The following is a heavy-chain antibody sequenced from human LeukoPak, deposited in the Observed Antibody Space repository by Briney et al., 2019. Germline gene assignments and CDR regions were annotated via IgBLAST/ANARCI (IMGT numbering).Heavy chain of an antibody. V-gene: IGHV3-49*04. Sequence: GGSLRLSCTASGFTFGDYAMSWVRQAPGKGLEWVGFIRSKAYGGTTEYAASVKGRFTISRDNAKNSLYLQMNSLRAEDTAVYYCARDQAAAGGGVQHWGQGTLVTVSS. CDR1: GFTFGDYA. D-gene: IGHD6-13*01. CDR3: ARDQAAAGGGVQH. CDR2: IRSKAYGGTT. J-gene: IGHJ1*01.